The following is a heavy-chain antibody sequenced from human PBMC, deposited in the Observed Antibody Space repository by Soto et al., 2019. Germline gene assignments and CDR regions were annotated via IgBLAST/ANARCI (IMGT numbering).Heavy chain of an antibody. D-gene: IGHD3-9*01. J-gene: IGHJ4*02. CDR3: ARDSGGELDYDILTGYYDY. CDR2: ISYDGSNK. V-gene: IGHV3-30-3*01. Sequence: QVQLVESGGGVVQPGRSLRLSCAASGFTFSSYAMHWVRQAPGKGLEWVAVISYDGSNKYYADSVKGRFTISRDNSKNTLYLQMNSLRAEDTAVYYCARDSGGELDYDILTGYYDYWGQGTLVTVSS. CDR1: GFTFSSYA.